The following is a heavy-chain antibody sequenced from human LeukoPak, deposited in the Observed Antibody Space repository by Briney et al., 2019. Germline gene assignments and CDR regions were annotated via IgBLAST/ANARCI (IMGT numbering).Heavy chain of an antibody. CDR1: GFTFSFYA. Sequence: GGSLRLSCAASGFTFSFYALSWVRQAPGKRMEWVAGITGSTGNTYHADSVKGRFTISRDNSKNTLFLQMNILRAEDTAVYYCAKSPLETCTGARCYPFDYWGQGTVVTVSS. V-gene: IGHV3-23*01. J-gene: IGHJ4*02. CDR3: AKSPLETCTGARCYPFDY. D-gene: IGHD2-8*02. CDR2: ITGSTGNT.